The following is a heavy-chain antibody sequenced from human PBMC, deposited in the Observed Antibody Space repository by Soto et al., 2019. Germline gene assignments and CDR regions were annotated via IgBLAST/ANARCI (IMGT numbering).Heavy chain of an antibody. J-gene: IGHJ6*02. D-gene: IGHD3-3*02. CDR2: INPNSGGT. Sequence: ASVKVSCKASGYTFTGYYMHWVRQAPGQGLEWMGWINPNSGGTNYAQKFQGRVTMTRDTSISTAYMELSRLRSDDTAVYYCARDQIRNYYYYGMDVWGQGTTVTVSS. V-gene: IGHV1-2*02. CDR1: GYTFTGYY. CDR3: ARDQIRNYYYYGMDV.